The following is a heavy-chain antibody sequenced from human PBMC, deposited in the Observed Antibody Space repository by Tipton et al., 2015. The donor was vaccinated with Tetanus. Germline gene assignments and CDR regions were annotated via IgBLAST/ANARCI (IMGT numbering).Heavy chain of an antibody. J-gene: IGHJ4*02. D-gene: IGHD2-21*02. CDR2: IYGNSERL. CDR3: ARGMAEASNCGGDCYSDY. V-gene: IGHV3-9*01. CDR1: GFTFGDYA. Sequence: SLRLSCAASGFTFGDYAMHWVRQTPGKGLEWVSGIYGNSERLDYADSVRGRFTIPRDNAKNSLYLQMISLRAEDTAVYSCARGMAEASNCGGDCYSDYWGQGTLVTVSS.